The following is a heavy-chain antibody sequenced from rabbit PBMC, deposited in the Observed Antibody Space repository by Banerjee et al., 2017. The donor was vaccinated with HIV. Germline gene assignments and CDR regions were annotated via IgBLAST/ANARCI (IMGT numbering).Heavy chain of an antibody. CDR3: ARDRGLVVDL. D-gene: IGHD1-1*01. V-gene: IGHV1S40*01. CDR1: GFSFSTSYY. J-gene: IGHJ3*01. CDR2: IYTASGVT. Sequence: QSLEESGGGLVQPEGSLTLTCTANGFSFSTSYYVCWVRQAPGKGLEWIGCIYTASGVTYYASWAKGRFTVSKTSSTTVTLQMTSLTAADTATYFCARDRGLVVDLWGQGTLVTVS.